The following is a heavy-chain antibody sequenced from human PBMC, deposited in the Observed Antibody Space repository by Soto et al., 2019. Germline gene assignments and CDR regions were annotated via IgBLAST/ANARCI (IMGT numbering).Heavy chain of an antibody. J-gene: IGHJ6*02. CDR2: ISPYTGNT. D-gene: IGHD3-16*01. CDR1: GYIFVNYG. Sequence: QVQLVQSGDEVKKPGASVKVSCKASGYIFVNYGIAWVRQAPGQGLEWMGWISPYTGNTHSATKVQGRLTMTTDTSTSTAYMDLGSLTSDDAAVYYCVMVDNYVTPTPQDVWGQGTTVTVSS. CDR3: VMVDNYVTPTPQDV. V-gene: IGHV1-18*01.